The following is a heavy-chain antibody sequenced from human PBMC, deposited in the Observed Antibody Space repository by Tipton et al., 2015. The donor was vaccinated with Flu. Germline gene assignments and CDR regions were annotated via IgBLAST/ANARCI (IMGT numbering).Heavy chain of an antibody. D-gene: IGHD3-16*01. CDR2: INYSDRS. Sequence: TLSLTCTVSGGSIGSYFWGWIRQPPGKGLEWIGSINYSDRSYYNPSLKNRVTLSLDTSKNQFSLTLTSVTSADTAVYYCARVDVEEVTAMGFDPWGQGTLVGVAS. CDR3: ARVDVEEVTAMGFDP. J-gene: IGHJ5*02. V-gene: IGHV4-39*07. CDR1: GGSIGSYF.